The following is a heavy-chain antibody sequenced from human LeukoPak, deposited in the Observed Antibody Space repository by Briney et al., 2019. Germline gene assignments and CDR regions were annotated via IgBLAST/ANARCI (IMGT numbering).Heavy chain of an antibody. CDR1: GYSISSGYY. CDR2: IYHSGST. J-gene: IGHJ4*02. V-gene: IGHV4-38-2*01. CDR3: ARAESSWDIDY. Sequence: SETLSLTCAVSGYSISSGYYWGWIRQPPGKGLEWIGNIYHSGSTYYNPSLKSRVTISVDTSKNQFSLKLSSVTAADTAVYYCARAESSWDIDYWGQGTLVTVSS. D-gene: IGHD6-13*01.